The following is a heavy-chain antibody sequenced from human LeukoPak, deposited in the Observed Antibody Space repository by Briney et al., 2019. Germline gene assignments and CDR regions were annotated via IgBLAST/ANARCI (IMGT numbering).Heavy chain of an antibody. CDR2: ISYGGTT. CDR1: GDSVSNSPYY. D-gene: IGHD5-24*01. CDR3: GGNNFYHFQY. J-gene: IGHJ4*02. Sequence: SETLSLTCTVSGDSVSNSPYYWGWVRQPPGKGLEWIGAISYGGTTYSSPSLKSRVTMDLDKSRNRFSLKLTSVTAADTAVYYCGGNNFYHFQYWGQGALVTVS. V-gene: IGHV4-39*01.